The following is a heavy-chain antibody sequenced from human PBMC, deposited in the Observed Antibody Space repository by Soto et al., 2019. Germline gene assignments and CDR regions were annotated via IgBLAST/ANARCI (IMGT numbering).Heavy chain of an antibody. Sequence: QVQLQESGPGLVKPSETLSLTCTGSGGSISNHYWSWIRQPPGKGLEWIGYIYYNGNTNCNPPLKGRVTLAADPSKHPISLTLSSVTAAATAVYYCTRATWYSEYWGEGPLVTVSS. CDR3: TRATWYSEY. V-gene: IGHV4-59*11. D-gene: IGHD2-21*02. J-gene: IGHJ4*02. CDR1: GGSISNHY. CDR2: IYYNGNT.